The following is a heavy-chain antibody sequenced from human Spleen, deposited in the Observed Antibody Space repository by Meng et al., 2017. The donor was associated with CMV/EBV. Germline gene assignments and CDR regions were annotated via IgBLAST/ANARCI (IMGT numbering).Heavy chain of an antibody. Sequence: KGSGHNLAYYCVACVRQIPGKGPEWMGIIYPGDSDTRYSPSFQGQVTISADKSISTAYLQWSSLKASDTAVYYCASTATSYSSSSLLYWGQGTLVTVSS. J-gene: IGHJ4*02. CDR1: GHNLAYYC. V-gene: IGHV5-51*01. CDR2: IYPGDSDT. D-gene: IGHD6-6*01. CDR3: ASTATSYSSSSLLY.